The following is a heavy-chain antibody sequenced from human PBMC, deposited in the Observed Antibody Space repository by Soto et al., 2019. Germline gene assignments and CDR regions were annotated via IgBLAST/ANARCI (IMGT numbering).Heavy chain of an antibody. CDR3: AKDYGSGSYYNPILYYFDY. Sequence: PGGSLRLSCAASGFTFSSYAMSWVRQAPGKGLEWVSAISGSGGSTYYADSVKGRFTISRDNSKNTLYLQMNSLRAEDTAVYYCAKDYGSGSYYNPILYYFDYWGQGTLVTVS. CDR2: ISGSGGST. J-gene: IGHJ4*02. D-gene: IGHD3-10*01. CDR1: GFTFSSYA. V-gene: IGHV3-23*01.